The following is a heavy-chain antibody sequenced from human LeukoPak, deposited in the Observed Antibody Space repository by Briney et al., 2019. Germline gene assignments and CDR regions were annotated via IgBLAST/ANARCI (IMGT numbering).Heavy chain of an antibody. Sequence: KPSETLSLTCAVYGGSFSGYYWSWIRQPPGKGLEWIGEINHSGSTNYNPSLKSRVTISVDTSKNQFSLKLSSVTAADTAVYYCARGGSAKFLTFRNPGFDPWGQGTLVTVSS. CDR1: GGSFSGYY. CDR3: ARGGSAKFLTFRNPGFDP. D-gene: IGHD3-3*01. J-gene: IGHJ5*02. V-gene: IGHV4-34*01. CDR2: INHSGST.